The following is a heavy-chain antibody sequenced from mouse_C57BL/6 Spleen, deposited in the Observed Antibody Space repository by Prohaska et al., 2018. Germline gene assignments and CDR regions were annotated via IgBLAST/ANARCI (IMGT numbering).Heavy chain of an antibody. CDR1: GYSITSGYY. V-gene: IGHV3-6*01. Sequence: DVQLQESGPGLVKPSQSLSLTCSVTGYSITSGYYWNWIRQFPGNKLEWMGYISYDGSNNYNPSLKNRISITRDTSKNQFFLKLNSVTTEDTATYYCAREDYYGPRFAYWGQGTLVTVSA. CDR3: AREDYYGPRFAY. D-gene: IGHD1-2*01. CDR2: ISYDGSN. J-gene: IGHJ3*01.